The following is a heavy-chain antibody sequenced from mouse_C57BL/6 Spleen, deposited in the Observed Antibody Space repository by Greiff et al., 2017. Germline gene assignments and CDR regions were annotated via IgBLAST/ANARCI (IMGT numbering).Heavy chain of an antibody. D-gene: IGHD1-2*01. J-gene: IGHJ1*03. Sequence: EVQVVESGGGLVKPGGSLKLSCAASGFTFSDYGMHWVRQAPEKGLEWVAYISSGSSTIYYADTVKGRFTISRDNANNTLFLQMTSLRSEDTAMYYCARILRLGWYFDVWGTGTTVTVSS. CDR2: ISSGSSTI. V-gene: IGHV5-17*01. CDR1: GFTFSDYG. CDR3: ARILRLGWYFDV.